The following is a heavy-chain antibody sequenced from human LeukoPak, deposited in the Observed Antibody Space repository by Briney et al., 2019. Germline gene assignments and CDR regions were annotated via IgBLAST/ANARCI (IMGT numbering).Heavy chain of an antibody. CDR1: GFTFSSFT. D-gene: IGHD6-6*01. J-gene: IGHJ4*02. CDR2: ISSSSSYI. CDR3: ARDPGAYSSSPIDY. Sequence: GGSLRLSCAASGFTFSSFTMNWVRQAPGKWLEWVSSISSSSSYIYSADSVKGRFTISRDNARNSLYLRMNSLRAEDTAVYYCARDPGAYSSSPIDYWGQGTLVTVSS. V-gene: IGHV3-21*01.